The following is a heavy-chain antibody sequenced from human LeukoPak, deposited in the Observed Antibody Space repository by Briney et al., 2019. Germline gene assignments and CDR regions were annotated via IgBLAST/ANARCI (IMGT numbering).Heavy chain of an antibody. CDR1: GFTFSNSA. CDR2: LSGSGITT. CDR3: AKGTYSSGWSYFDY. Sequence: GGSLGLSCAASGFTFSNSAMSWVRQAPGKGLEWVSTLSGSGITTYYADSVKGRFTISRDNSKNTLYLQMNSLRAEDTAVYYCAKGTYSSGWSYFDYWGHGTLVTVSS. V-gene: IGHV3-23*01. D-gene: IGHD6-19*01. J-gene: IGHJ4*01.